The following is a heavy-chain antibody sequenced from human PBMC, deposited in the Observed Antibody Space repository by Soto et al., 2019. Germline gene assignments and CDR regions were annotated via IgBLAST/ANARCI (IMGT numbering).Heavy chain of an antibody. J-gene: IGHJ5*02. Sequence: SETLSLTCTISGGAIGSHYWTWTRQPAGKGLEWIGRIYGSGSTKYNPSLQSRVTMSLDTSKNQFSLRLESVTAADTAVYYCARGQRFSDWFDPWGQGTLVTVSS. CDR2: IYGSGST. CDR3: ARGQRFSDWFDP. V-gene: IGHV4-4*07. CDR1: GGAIGSHY. D-gene: IGHD3-3*01.